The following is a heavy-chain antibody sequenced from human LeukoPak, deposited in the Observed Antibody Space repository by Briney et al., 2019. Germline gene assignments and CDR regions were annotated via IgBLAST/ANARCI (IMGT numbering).Heavy chain of an antibody. CDR3: ARSRYLDWGGAFDM. CDR1: GFTVRSNY. J-gene: IGHJ3*02. Sequence: GSLRLSCAASGFTVRSNYMTWVRQAPGKGPEWVSVIYSGGSTYYADSVKGRFTISRDDSKNTVYLQLNSLRGEDTAIYYCARSRYLDWGGAFDMWGQGTMVTVSS. CDR2: IYSGGST. D-gene: IGHD3-9*01. V-gene: IGHV3-66*01.